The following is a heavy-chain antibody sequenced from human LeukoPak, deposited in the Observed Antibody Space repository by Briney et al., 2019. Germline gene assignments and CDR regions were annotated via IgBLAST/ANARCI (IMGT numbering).Heavy chain of an antibody. CDR2: IGVDDRNT. V-gene: IGHV3-23*01. Sequence: GGSLRLSCAASGFTFSSYAMNWVRQAPGQGLEWISTIGVDDRNTHYADSVKGRFTISRDNSKNTLYLQMNSLGAEDTAVYYCARVKVGVWGVFDTWGQGTMVTVSS. CDR1: GFTFSSYA. J-gene: IGHJ3*02. D-gene: IGHD1-26*01. CDR3: ARVKVGVWGVFDT.